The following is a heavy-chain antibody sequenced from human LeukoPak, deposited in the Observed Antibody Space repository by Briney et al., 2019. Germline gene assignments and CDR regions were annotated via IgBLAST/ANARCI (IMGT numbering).Heavy chain of an antibody. CDR3: ASRRGGIVGDY. Sequence: GGSLRLSCAASGFIFSSYSMHWVRQAPGKGLEWVALIWYDGSNKYYADSVKGRFTISRDNSKNTVYLQMNSLRAEDTAVYYCASRRGGIVGDYWGQGTLVTVSS. D-gene: IGHD2-15*01. CDR2: IWYDGSNK. V-gene: IGHV3-33*08. CDR1: GFIFSSYS. J-gene: IGHJ4*02.